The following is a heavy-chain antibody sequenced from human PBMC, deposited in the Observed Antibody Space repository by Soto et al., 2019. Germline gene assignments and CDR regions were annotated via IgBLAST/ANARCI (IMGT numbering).Heavy chain of an antibody. D-gene: IGHD1-26*01. CDR1: GYTFTSYY. CDR2: IIPIFGTA. CDR3: AREIVGAYDAFDI. V-gene: IGHV1-69*13. J-gene: IGHJ3*02. Sequence: ASVKVSCKASGYTFTSYYMHWVRQAPGQGLEWMGGIIPIFGTANYAQKFQGRVTITADESTSTAYMELSSLRSEDTAVYYCAREIVGAYDAFDIWGQGTMVTVSS.